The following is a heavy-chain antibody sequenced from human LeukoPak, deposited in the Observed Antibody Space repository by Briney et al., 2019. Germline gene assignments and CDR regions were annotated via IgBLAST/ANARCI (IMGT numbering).Heavy chain of an antibody. CDR1: GFTFSSYA. CDR2: ISGRGGST. CDR3: AKGQSRHIVVVTATYWYFDL. V-gene: IGHV3-23*01. J-gene: IGHJ2*01. Sequence: GGSLRLSCAASGFTFSSYAMSWVRQAPGKGLEWVSAISGRGGSTYYADSVKGRFTISRDNSKNALYLQMHSLRAEDTAVYYCAKGQSRHIVVVTATYWYFDLWGRGTLVTVSS. D-gene: IGHD2-21*02.